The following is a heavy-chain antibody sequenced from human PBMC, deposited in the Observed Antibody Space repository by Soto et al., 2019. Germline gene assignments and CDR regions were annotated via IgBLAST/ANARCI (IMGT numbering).Heavy chain of an antibody. J-gene: IGHJ4*02. Sequence: EVQLVESGGGLVQPGGSLRLSCAASEFTLRDYWMTWVRQAPGRGLEWVANINHDGIEKYDADFVKGRFTLSRDKARNSMFLQLSNLRADDTAIYYCGGGAHSDYWGRGTLVTVSS. V-gene: IGHV3-7*03. CDR3: GGGAHSDY. CDR1: EFTLRDYW. CDR2: INHDGIEK. D-gene: IGHD2-21*01.